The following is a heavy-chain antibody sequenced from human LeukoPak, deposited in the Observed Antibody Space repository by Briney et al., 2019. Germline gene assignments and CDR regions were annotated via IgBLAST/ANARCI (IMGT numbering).Heavy chain of an antibody. J-gene: IGHJ6*04. CDR1: GGTSSSYA. D-gene: IGHD3-10*02. V-gene: IGHV1-69*05. CDR3: AELGITMIGGV. CDR2: IIPIFGTA. Sequence: ASVKVSCKASGGTSSSYAISWVRQAPGQGLEWMGGIIPIFGTANYAQKLQGRVTMTTDTSTSTAYMELRSLRSDDTAVYYCAELGITMIGGVWGKGTTVTISS.